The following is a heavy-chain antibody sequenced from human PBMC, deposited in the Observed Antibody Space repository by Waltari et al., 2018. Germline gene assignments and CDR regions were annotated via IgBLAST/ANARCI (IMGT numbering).Heavy chain of an antibody. D-gene: IGHD3-22*01. CDR1: GGTFSSYA. J-gene: IGHJ4*02. CDR3: ARGHYYYDSSGYYAGDY. CDR2: IILTFGTA. V-gene: IGHV1-69*01. Sequence: QVQLVQSGAEVKKPGSSVKVSCKASGGTFSSYAISWVRQAPGQGLEWMGGIILTFGTANYAQKFQGRVTITADESTSTAYMELSSLRSEDTAVYYCARGHYYYDSSGYYAGDYWGQGTLVTVSS.